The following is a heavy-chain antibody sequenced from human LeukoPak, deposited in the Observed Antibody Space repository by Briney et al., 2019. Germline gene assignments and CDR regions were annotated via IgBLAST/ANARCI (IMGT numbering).Heavy chain of an antibody. CDR2: TWYDGSNK. V-gene: IGHV3-33*01. J-gene: IGHJ4*02. CDR3: ARDQGYYYDSSGLNY. Sequence: GGSLRLSCAASGFTFSSYGMHWVRQAPGKGLEWVAVTWYDGSNKYYADSVKGRFTISRDNSKNTLYLQMNSLRAEDTAVYYCARDQGYYYDSSGLNYWGQGTLVTVSS. D-gene: IGHD3-22*01. CDR1: GFTFSSYG.